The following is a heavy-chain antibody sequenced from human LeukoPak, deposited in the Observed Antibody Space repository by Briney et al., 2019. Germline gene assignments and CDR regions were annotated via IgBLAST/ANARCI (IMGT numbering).Heavy chain of an antibody. CDR2: IIPILGIA. CDR3: ARDIAPEGGGFDY. J-gene: IGHJ4*02. CDR1: GGTFSSYA. Sequence: SVTVSCKASGGTFSSYAISWVRQAPGQGLEWMGRIIPILGIANYAQKFQGRVTITADKSTSTAYMELSSLRSEDTAVYYCARDIAPEGGGFDYWGQGALVTVSS. D-gene: IGHD3-16*01. V-gene: IGHV1-69*04.